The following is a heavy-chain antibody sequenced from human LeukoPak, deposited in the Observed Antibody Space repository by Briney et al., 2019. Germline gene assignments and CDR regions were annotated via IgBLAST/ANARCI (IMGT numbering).Heavy chain of an antibody. V-gene: IGHV3-7*01. J-gene: IGHJ4*02. Sequence: GGSLRLSCAASGLTFSHYWMSWVRQAPGKGLEWVANVNPAGSTQLYVDSVKGRFTISRDNARDSLYLQMSSLRAEDTAVCYCASGYLDWLGWGQGTLVTVSS. CDR3: ASGYLDWLG. CDR2: VNPAGSTQ. D-gene: IGHD3-9*01. CDR1: GLTFSHYW.